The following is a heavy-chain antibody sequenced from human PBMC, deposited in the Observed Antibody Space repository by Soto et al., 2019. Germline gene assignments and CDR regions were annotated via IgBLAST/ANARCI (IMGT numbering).Heavy chain of an antibody. J-gene: IGHJ5*02. CDR2: TSYDGSNK. CDR3: AHDCDYDILTGYCPGWFDP. Sequence: GSLRLSCAASGFTFSSYAMHWVRQAPGKGLEWVAVTSYDGSNKYYADSVKGRFTISRDNSKNTLYLQMNSLRAEDTAVYYCAHDCDYDILTGYCPGWFDPWGQGTLVTVSS. V-gene: IGHV3-30-3*01. D-gene: IGHD3-9*01. CDR1: GFTFSSYA.